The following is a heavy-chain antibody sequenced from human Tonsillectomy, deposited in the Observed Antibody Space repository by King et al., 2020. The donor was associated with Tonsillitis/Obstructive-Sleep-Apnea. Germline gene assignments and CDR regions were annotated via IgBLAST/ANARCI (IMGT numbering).Heavy chain of an antibody. Sequence: VQLQQWGTELLKPSETLSLPCAVYGGSFSGYYWSWIRQPPGKGLEWIGEIDHSGSTNYNPSLKSRVTISVDTSKNQFSLKLSSVTAADTAVYYCAREITTDAFDIWGQGTMVTVSS. V-gene: IGHV4-34*01. J-gene: IGHJ3*02. CDR3: AREITTDAFDI. CDR2: IDHSGST. CDR1: GGSFSGYY. D-gene: IGHD3-3*01.